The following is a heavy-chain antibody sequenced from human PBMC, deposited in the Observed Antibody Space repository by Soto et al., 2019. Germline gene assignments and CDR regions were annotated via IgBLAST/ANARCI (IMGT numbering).Heavy chain of an antibody. Sequence: QVTLKESGPVLVKPTETLTLTCTVSGFSLSNARMGVSWIRQPPGKALEWLAHIFSNDEKSYSTSLKSRLTIAKDTSKSQVVLTMTNMDPVDTATYYCARSPMVRGVNTWFDPWGQGTLVTVSS. CDR3: ARSPMVRGVNTWFDP. CDR2: IFSNDEK. V-gene: IGHV2-26*01. CDR1: GFSLSNARMG. J-gene: IGHJ5*02. D-gene: IGHD3-10*01.